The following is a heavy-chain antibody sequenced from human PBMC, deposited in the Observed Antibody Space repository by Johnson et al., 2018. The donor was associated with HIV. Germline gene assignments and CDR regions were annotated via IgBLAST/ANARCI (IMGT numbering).Heavy chain of an antibody. Sequence: VQLVESGGGVVRPGGSLRLSCSASGINFDDFGMIWVRQAPGKGLEWVSGITWNGGSTSYADSVKGRFTISSDNAKKSLYLQMNSLRAEDTAFYYFARDPRPTSFGEVMSAFDIWGQGTMVTVSS. CDR2: ITWNGGST. D-gene: IGHD3-3*01. CDR1: GINFDDFG. V-gene: IGHV3-20*04. CDR3: ARDPRPTSFGEVMSAFDI. J-gene: IGHJ3*02.